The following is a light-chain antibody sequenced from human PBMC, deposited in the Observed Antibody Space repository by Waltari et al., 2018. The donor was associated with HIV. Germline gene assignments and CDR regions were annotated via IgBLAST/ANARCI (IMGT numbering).Light chain of an antibody. CDR1: SGSVSTPSF. V-gene: IGLV8-61*01. J-gene: IGLJ3*02. CDR3: LVHMGHGAWV. Sequence: QTVVTQEPSFSVSPGGTVPPTCGLNSGSVSTPSFPIRYQQTPGQAPRTHIYSTNIRSSGVPDRFSGSILGNKAALTITGAQADDESDYYCLVHMGHGAWVFGGGTKLTVL. CDR2: STN.